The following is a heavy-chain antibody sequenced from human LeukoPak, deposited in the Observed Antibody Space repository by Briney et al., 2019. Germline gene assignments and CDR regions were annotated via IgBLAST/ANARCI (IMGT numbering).Heavy chain of an antibody. J-gene: IGHJ4*02. CDR3: ASPERGYSYGHFDY. D-gene: IGHD5-18*01. Sequence: SETLSLTCTVSARSISSGSYYWSWIRQPAGKGLEWIGRIYTSGSTNYNPSLKSRVTISVDTSKNQCSLKLSSVTAADTAVYYCASPERGYSYGHFDYRGQGTLVTASS. V-gene: IGHV4-61*02. CDR1: ARSISSGSYY. CDR2: IYTSGST.